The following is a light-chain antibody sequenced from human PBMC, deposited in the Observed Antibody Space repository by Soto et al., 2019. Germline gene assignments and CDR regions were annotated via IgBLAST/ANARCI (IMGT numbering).Light chain of an antibody. CDR2: GIS. CDR1: HTISSSY. CDR3: QQYVTSSPRT. Sequence: IVLTRSPDTVSGSLGEIATLSCMASHTISSSYLAWYQQKPGQAPRLLMYGISRRATGIPDRFSGSGSGTDFTLTITRLEPEDFAVYYCQQYVTSSPRTFGQGTKVDI. V-gene: IGKV3-20*01. J-gene: IGKJ1*01.